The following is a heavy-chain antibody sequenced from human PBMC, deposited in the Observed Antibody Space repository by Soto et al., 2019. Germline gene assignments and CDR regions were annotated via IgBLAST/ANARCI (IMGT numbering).Heavy chain of an antibody. CDR1: GFTFSSYG. D-gene: IGHD3-10*01. CDR2: ISYDGSNK. J-gene: IGHJ6*02. CDR3: AKDQYYGSGSYPYYYYGMDV. Sequence: QVQLVESGGGVVQPGRSLRLSCAASGFTFSSYGMHWVRQAPGKGLEWVAVISYDGSNKYYADSVKGRFTISRDNSKNTLYLQMNSLRAEDTAVYYCAKDQYYGSGSYPYYYYGMDVWGQGTTVTVSS. V-gene: IGHV3-30*18.